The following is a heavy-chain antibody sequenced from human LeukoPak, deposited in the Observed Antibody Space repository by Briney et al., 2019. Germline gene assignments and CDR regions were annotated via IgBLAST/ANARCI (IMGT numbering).Heavy chain of an antibody. D-gene: IGHD3-10*01. J-gene: IGHJ4*02. CDR2: ISGSGGST. Sequence: GGSLRLSCAASGFTFSSYAMSWVRQAPGKGLEWVSSISGSGGSTYYADSVKDRFTISRDNSKNTLYVQMNSLRAEDTAVYYCAKDLRSGSYTHYFDYWGQGTLVTVSS. CDR3: AKDLRSGSYTHYFDY. CDR1: GFTFSSYA. V-gene: IGHV3-23*01.